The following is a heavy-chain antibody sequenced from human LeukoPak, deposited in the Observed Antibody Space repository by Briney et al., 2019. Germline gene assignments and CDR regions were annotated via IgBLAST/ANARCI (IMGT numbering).Heavy chain of an antibody. Sequence: SGGSLRLSCAASGFTFSSYSMNWVRQAPGKGLEWVSHITASGTAMFYADSVKGRFTISRNNAKNSLYLQMDSLRDEDTAVYYCARVRGQYSSGWYSYWGQGTLVTVSS. J-gene: IGHJ4*02. CDR2: ITASGTAM. D-gene: IGHD6-19*01. CDR1: GFTFSSYS. CDR3: ARVRGQYSSGWYSY. V-gene: IGHV3-48*02.